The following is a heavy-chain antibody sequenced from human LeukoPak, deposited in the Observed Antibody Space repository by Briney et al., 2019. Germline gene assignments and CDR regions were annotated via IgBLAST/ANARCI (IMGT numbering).Heavy chain of an antibody. CDR3: TYYGSGAIRF. D-gene: IGHD3-10*01. Sequence: GGSLRLSCAASGFTFSNAYMSWVRQAPGKGLEWVGRVRTKTDGGTTDYAAPVKGRFTISRDGSQNSLYLQINSLKTDDTAVYYCTYYGSGAIRFWGQGTLVTVSS. J-gene: IGHJ4*02. CDR2: VRTKTDGGTT. CDR1: GFTFSNAY. V-gene: IGHV3-15*01.